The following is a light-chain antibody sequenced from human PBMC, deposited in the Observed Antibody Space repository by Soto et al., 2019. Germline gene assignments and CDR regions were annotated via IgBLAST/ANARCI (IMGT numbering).Light chain of an antibody. V-gene: IGKV3-15*01. CDR2: GAS. CDR1: QTININ. J-gene: IGKJ4*01. CDR3: QQYNNWPPLT. Sequence: EIVMTQSPATLSVSPGERATLSCRASQTININLAWYQQKPGQAPRLLIYGASTRATGVPVRFSGSGSGTEFTLTISSLQSEDFAVYYCQQYNNWPPLTFGGGTKVEIK.